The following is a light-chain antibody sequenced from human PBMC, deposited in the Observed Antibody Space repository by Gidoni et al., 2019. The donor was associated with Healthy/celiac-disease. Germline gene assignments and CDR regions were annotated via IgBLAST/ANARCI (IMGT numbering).Light chain of an antibody. CDR3: QQYGSSPQT. J-gene: IGKJ4*01. Sequence: EVVLTQCTGTLSLSPGERATLSCRASQSVSSSYLAWYQQKPGQAPRLLIYGASSRATGIPDRFSGSGSGTDFTLTISRLEPEDFAVYYCQQYGSSPQTFGGGTKVEIK. CDR1: QSVSSSY. V-gene: IGKV3-20*01. CDR2: GAS.